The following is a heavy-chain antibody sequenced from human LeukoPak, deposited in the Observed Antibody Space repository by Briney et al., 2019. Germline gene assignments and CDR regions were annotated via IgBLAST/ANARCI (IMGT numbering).Heavy chain of an antibody. Sequence: SETLSLTCAVYGGSFSSYYWSWIRQPAGKGLEWIGRIYTSGSTNYNPSLKSRVTMSVDTSKNQFSLKLSSVTAADTAVYYCASALIAARQFDYWGQGTLVTVSS. J-gene: IGHJ4*02. V-gene: IGHV4-59*10. CDR2: IYTSGST. D-gene: IGHD6-6*01. CDR1: GGSFSSYY. CDR3: ASALIAARQFDY.